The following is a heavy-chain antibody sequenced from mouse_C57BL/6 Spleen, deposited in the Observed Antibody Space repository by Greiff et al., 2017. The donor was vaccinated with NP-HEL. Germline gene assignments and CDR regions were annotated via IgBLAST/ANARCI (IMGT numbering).Heavy chain of an antibody. J-gene: IGHJ4*01. CDR1: GFTFSDYG. CDR3: ARMVTTLYYYAMDY. CDR2: ISSGSSTI. D-gene: IGHD2-1*01. V-gene: IGHV5-17*01. Sequence: EVKLEESGGGLVKPGGSLKLSCAASGFTFSDYGMHWVRQAPEKGLEWVAYISSGSSTIYYADTVKGRFTISRDNAKNTLFLQMTSLRSEDTAMYYCARMVTTLYYYAMDYWGQGTSVTVSS.